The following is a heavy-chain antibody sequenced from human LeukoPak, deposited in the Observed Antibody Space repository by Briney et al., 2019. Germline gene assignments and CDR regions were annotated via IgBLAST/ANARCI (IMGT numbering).Heavy chain of an antibody. Sequence: SETLSLTCAVYGGSFSGYYWSWIRQPPGKGLEWIGEINHSGSTNYNPSLKSRVTISVDTSKNQFSLKLSSVTAADTAVYYCATNYGSGGRNEGWFDPWGQGTLVTVSS. V-gene: IGHV4-34*01. D-gene: IGHD3-10*01. CDR2: INHSGST. CDR3: ATNYGSGGRNEGWFDP. J-gene: IGHJ5*02. CDR1: GGSFSGYY.